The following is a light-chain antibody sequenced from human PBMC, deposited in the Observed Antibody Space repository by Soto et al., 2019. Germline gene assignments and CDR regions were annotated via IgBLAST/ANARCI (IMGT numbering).Light chain of an antibody. J-gene: IGKJ1*01. CDR2: GAS. V-gene: IGKV3-20*01. Sequence: EIVMTQSPDTLSVSPGEGATLSFRVSQSIRSNLAWYQHKPGQAPRLLIYGASSRATGIPDRFSGSGSGTDFTLSISRLEPEDFAVYYCRQYGSSQTFGQGTKVDI. CDR1: QSIRSN. CDR3: RQYGSSQT.